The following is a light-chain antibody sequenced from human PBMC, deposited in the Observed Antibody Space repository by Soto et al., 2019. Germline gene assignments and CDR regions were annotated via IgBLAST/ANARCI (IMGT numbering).Light chain of an antibody. CDR2: DAS. Sequence: DIQMTQSPSSLSASVGDRVTITCQASQDIRNYLSWYHQRPGKAPKLLIYDASNLETGVPSRFSGSGSGTDFTLTIRSLQPEDTATYFCQQYSNLPFLTFGGGTKVEIK. J-gene: IGKJ4*01. CDR1: QDIRNY. CDR3: QQYSNLPFLT. V-gene: IGKV1-33*01.